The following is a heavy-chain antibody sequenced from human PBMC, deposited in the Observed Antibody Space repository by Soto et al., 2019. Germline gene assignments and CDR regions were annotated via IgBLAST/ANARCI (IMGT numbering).Heavy chain of an antibody. V-gene: IGHV4-31*03. Sequence: SETLSLTCTVSGFSISSVGYYWSWSRQHPGKGLEWIGYIYYSGSTYYNPSLKSRVTISVDTYKNQFSLKLSSVTDADTDVYYCARDLFSSFDYWGQGALVTVSS. D-gene: IGHD2-15*01. CDR3: ARDLFSSFDY. J-gene: IGHJ4*02. CDR1: GFSISSVGYY. CDR2: IYYSGST.